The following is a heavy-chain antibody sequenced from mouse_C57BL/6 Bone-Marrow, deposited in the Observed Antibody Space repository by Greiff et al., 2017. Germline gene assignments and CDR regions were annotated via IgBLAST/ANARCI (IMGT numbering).Heavy chain of an antibody. J-gene: IGHJ2*01. CDR3: ARGRDY. Sequence: DVMLVESGGGLVKPGGSLKLSCAASGFTFSSYAMSWVRQTPDKRLEWVATISDGGSYTYYPDTVKGRFTISRDNAKNNLYLQMSHLKSEDTAMYYCARGRDYWGQGTTLTVSS. CDR1: GFTFSSYA. CDR2: ISDGGSYT. V-gene: IGHV5-4*03.